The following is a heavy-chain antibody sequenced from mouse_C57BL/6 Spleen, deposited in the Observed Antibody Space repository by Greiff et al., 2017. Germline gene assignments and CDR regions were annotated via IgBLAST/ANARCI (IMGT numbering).Heavy chain of an antibody. V-gene: IGHV1-53*01. D-gene: IGHD2-3*01. Sequence: QVQLQQPGTELVKPGASVKLSCKASGYTFTSYWMHWVKQRPGQGLEWIGNINPSNGGTNYNEKFKSKATLTVDKSSSTAYMQLSSLPSEDSAVYYCARGRIYDGYYPAYWGQGTLVTVSA. CDR1: GYTFTSYW. J-gene: IGHJ3*01. CDR3: ARGRIYDGYYPAY. CDR2: INPSNGGT.